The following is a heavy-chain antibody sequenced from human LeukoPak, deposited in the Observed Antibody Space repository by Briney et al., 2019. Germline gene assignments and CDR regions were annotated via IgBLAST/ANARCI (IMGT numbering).Heavy chain of an antibody. V-gene: IGHV1-69*04. CDR2: IIPILGIA. CDR3: ARDGYGYNYNFLDY. J-gene: IGHJ4*02. D-gene: IGHD5-24*01. CDR1: GGTFSSYA. Sequence: SVKVSCKASGGTFSSYAISWVRQAPGQGREWMGRIIPILGIANYAQKFQGRVTITADKSMSTAYMELSSLRSEDTAVYYCARDGYGYNYNFLDYWGQGTLVTVSS.